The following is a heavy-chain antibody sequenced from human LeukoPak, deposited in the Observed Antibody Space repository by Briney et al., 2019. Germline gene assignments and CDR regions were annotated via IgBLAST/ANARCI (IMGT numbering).Heavy chain of an antibody. Sequence: GGSPRLSCAASGFTFSSYWMSWVRQAPGKGLEWVANIKQDGSEKYYVDSVKGRFTISRDNAKNSVYLQMNSLRAEDTATYYCARASDIVYFDYWGQGTLVTVSS. CDR1: GFTFSSYW. V-gene: IGHV3-7*01. D-gene: IGHD2-15*01. CDR3: ARASDIVYFDY. CDR2: IKQDGSEK. J-gene: IGHJ4*02.